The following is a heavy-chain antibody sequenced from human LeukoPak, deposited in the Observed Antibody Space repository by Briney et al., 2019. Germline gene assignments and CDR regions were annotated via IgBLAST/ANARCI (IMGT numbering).Heavy chain of an antibody. CDR3: ARVSGYSYGQ. V-gene: IGHV3-64*02. CDR2: ISSNGSNT. J-gene: IGHJ4*02. CDR1: GFPFSTYA. Sequence: GGSLRLSCVASGFPFSTYAMHWVRQAPGKGLEYVSGISSNGSNTNYADSVEGRFTIFRDNSKNTLYLRMGSLRLEDMAVYYCARVSGYSYGQWGQGTLVTVSS. D-gene: IGHD5-18*01.